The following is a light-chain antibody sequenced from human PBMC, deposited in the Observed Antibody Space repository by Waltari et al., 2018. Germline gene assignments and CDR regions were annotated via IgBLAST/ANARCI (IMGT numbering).Light chain of an antibody. CDR3: KQYDDFPFT. Sequence: DIQMTQSPATLSASVGDRVTISCRASQSISSWLAWYQQKPGKAPKILNFKASFLESGVPSRFSGSGSGTEFSLTISSLQPEDFATYYCKQYDDFPFTFGQGTKVEV. CDR2: KAS. J-gene: IGKJ2*01. V-gene: IGKV1-5*03. CDR1: QSISSW.